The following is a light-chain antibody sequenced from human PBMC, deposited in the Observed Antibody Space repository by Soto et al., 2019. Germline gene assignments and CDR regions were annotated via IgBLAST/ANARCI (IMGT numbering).Light chain of an antibody. V-gene: IGKV3-20*01. CDR3: KRYGSSGTV. CDR2: GAS. J-gene: IGKJ5*01. Sequence: EIVLTQSPGTLSLSPGERATLSCRASQSVTSNYLAWYQQKPGQAPRLLIYGASTRATGIPDRFSGSGSGTDFSLAISRLEPEDRAVYYCKRYGSSGTVFGQGTRLEI. CDR1: QSVTSNY.